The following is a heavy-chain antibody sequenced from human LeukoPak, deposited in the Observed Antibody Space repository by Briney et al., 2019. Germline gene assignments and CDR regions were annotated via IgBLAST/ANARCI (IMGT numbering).Heavy chain of an antibody. V-gene: IGHV1-69*05. D-gene: IGHD3-10*01. J-gene: IGHJ4*02. CDR2: FIPILGSA. Sequence: ASVKVSCKASGGSFNNYGVSWVRRAPGQGLEWMGGFIPILGSAKYAQKFQDRVTITTDESTSTAYMELSSLRSEDTAVYYCASHGSRSYYITTLDYLGQGTLVTVSS. CDR3: ASHGSRSYYITTLDY. CDR1: GGSFNNYG.